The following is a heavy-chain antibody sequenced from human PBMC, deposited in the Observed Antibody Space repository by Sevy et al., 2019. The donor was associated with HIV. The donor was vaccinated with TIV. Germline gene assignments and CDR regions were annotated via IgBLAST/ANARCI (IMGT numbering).Heavy chain of an antibody. Sequence: GGSLRLSCAASGFTFSSYGMHWVRQAPGKGLEWVAVISYDGSNKYYADSVKGRFTISRDNSKNTRYLQMNSLRAEDTAVYYCAKDVAYSYVNWFDPWGQGTLVTVSS. CDR3: AKDVAYSYVNWFDP. CDR2: ISYDGSNK. J-gene: IGHJ5*02. D-gene: IGHD5-18*01. CDR1: GFTFSSYG. V-gene: IGHV3-30*18.